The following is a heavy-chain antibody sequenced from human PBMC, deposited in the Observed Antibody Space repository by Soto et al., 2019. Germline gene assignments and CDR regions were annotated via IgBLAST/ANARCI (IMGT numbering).Heavy chain of an antibody. CDR1: GGSISRHY. J-gene: IGHJ4*02. CDR2: IYTSGNG. V-gene: IGHV4-4*07. D-gene: IGHD2-8*01. CDR3: ARDQALIYFDS. Sequence: SETLSLTCTVSGGSISRHYWSWIRQPAGKGLEWIGRIYTSGNGNYNPSLKSRVTMSVDTSKNQFALKLNSVTAADTAVYYCARDQALIYFDSCGRGPLVTVSS.